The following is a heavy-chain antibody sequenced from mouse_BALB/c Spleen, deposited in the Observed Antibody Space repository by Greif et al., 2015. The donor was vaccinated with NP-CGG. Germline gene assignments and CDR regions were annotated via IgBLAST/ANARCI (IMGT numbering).Heavy chain of an antibody. CDR2: INPSTGYT. J-gene: IGHJ3*01. D-gene: IGHD4-1*01. CDR3: ARSGTKDFAY. Sequence: VQLVESGAELAKPGASVKMSCKASGYTFTSYWMHWVKQRPGQGLEWIGYINPSTGYTEYNQKFKDKATLTADKSPSTAYMQLSSLTSEDSAVYYCARSGTKDFAYWGQGTLVTVSA. CDR1: GYTFTSYW. V-gene: IGHV1-7*01.